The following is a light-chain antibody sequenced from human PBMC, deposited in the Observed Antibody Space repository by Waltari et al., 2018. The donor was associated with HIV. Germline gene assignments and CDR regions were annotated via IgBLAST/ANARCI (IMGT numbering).Light chain of an antibody. J-gene: IGLJ1*01. CDR3: CSYAGSSTYFV. V-gene: IGLV2-23*02. CDR1: SSDVGSYNF. CDR2: EVT. Sequence: QSGLTQPDSVSGSPGQSITISCTGTSSDVGSYNFVSSYKQHPGRAPKVLIYEVTKRPSGVSDRFSGSKSANTASLTISGLQAEDEADYYCCSYAGSSTYFVFGTGTKVTVL.